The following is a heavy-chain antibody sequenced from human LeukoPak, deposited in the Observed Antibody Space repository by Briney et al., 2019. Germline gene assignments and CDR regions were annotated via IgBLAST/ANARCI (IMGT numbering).Heavy chain of an antibody. CDR2: IYTSGST. Sequence: PSETLSLTCTVSGGSISSGSYYWSWIRQPAGKGLEWIGRIYTSGSTNYNPSLKSRVTISVDTSKNQFSLKLSSVTAADTAAYYCAGNYYGSGSYYSEDRYWGQGTLVTVSS. CDR1: GGSISSGSYY. V-gene: IGHV4-61*02. J-gene: IGHJ4*02. D-gene: IGHD3-10*01. CDR3: AGNYYGSGSYYSEDRY.